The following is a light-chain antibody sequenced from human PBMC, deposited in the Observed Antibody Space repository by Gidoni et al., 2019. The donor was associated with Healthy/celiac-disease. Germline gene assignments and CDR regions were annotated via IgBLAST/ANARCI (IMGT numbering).Light chain of an antibody. CDR3: QQSYSTPRT. CDR1: QSISSY. J-gene: IGKJ1*01. V-gene: IGKV1-39*01. CDR2: AAS. Sequence: DIQMTQSPSSLSASVGDGVTITCRARQSISSYLNWYQQKPGKAPKLLIYAASSLQSGVPSRFSGSGSGTDFTLTISSLQPEDFATYYCQQSYSTPRTFGQGTKVEIK.